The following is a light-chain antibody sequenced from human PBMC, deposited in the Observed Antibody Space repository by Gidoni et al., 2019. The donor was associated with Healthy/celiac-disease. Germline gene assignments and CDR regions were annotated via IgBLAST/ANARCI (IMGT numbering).Light chain of an antibody. CDR2: GAS. V-gene: IGKV3-20*01. J-gene: IGKJ3*01. CDR1: QSVSSSY. CDR3: QQLRT. Sequence: EIVLTQSPGTLSLSPGERATLSCRASQSVSSSYLAWYQQKPGQAPRLLIYGASSRATGIPDRFSGRGAGTDVTLTISRLEPEDFAVYYCQQLRTFGPGTKVDIK.